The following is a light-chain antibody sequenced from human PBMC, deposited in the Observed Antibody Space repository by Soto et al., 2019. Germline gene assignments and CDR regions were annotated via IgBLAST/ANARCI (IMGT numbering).Light chain of an antibody. V-gene: IGKV1-13*02. CDR3: QQFNSHPIT. CDR1: QGISSA. J-gene: IGKJ4*01. CDR2: DAS. Sequence: AIQLTQSPSSLSASVGDRVTITCRASQGISSALAWYQQKPGKAPKLLIYDASSLESGVPSRFSGIGSATDFTLTISSLQPEDFATYYCQQFNSHPITFGGGTKVEIK.